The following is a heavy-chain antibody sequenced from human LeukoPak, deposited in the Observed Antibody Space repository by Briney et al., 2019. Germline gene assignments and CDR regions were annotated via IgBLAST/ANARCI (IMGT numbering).Heavy chain of an antibody. CDR1: GGSVTNYY. D-gene: IGHD6-19*01. J-gene: IGHJ6*03. Sequence: SETLSLTCSVSGGSVTNYYGSWIRQPAGQGLEWIGRVYTRGTSNYNPSLRSRVIISVDKSANQVSLRMTSVSAADTAVYYCTSGNGGWSSPYYFYYMVVWGKGTTVTVSS. V-gene: IGHV4-4*07. CDR2: VYTRGTS. CDR3: TSGNGGWSSPYYFYYMVV.